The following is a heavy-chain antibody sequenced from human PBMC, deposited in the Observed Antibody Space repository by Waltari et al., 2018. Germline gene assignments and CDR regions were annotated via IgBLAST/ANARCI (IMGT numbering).Heavy chain of an antibody. Sequence: EVQLVESGGGLVHPGGSLRLSCEASGFTFSTFWMHWVRHLPGKGLVWVSHIKPDGTSTDYGDSGEGRFTISRDNAKNTLYLQMNSLRAEDTAIYYCVRDLYGRDDVWGQGTMVTVSS. CDR2: IKPDGTST. CDR3: VRDLYGRDDV. D-gene: IGHD3-10*01. J-gene: IGHJ3*01. V-gene: IGHV3-74*01. CDR1: GFTFSTFW.